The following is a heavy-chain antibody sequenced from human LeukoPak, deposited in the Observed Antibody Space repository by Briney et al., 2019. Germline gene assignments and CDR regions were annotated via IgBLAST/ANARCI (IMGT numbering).Heavy chain of an antibody. Sequence: AGGSLRLSCAASGFTFSSYEMNWVRQAPGKGLEWVSHISSGGTTIYYADSVKGRFTISRGNAKNSLYLQMNGLRAEDTAVYYCAKSFMDWGQGTLVTVSS. CDR3: AKSFMD. J-gene: IGHJ4*02. CDR2: ISSGGTTI. D-gene: IGHD3-10*01. CDR1: GFTFSSYE. V-gene: IGHV3-48*03.